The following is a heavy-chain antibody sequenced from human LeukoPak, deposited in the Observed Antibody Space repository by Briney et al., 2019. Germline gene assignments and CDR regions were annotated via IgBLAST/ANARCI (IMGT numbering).Heavy chain of an antibody. CDR2: ISGSGGST. V-gene: IGHV3-23*01. Sequence: GGSLRLSCAASGFTFSSYAMSWVRQAPGKGLEWVSAISGSGGSTYYADSVKGRFIISRDNSKNTLYLQMNSLRAEDTAVYYCAKVYSSGWYGLPFGDWGQGTLVTVSS. D-gene: IGHD6-19*01. J-gene: IGHJ4*02. CDR3: AKVYSSGWYGLPFGD. CDR1: GFTFSSYA.